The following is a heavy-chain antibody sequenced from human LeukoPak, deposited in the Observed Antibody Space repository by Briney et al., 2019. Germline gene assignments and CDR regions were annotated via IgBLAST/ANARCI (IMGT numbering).Heavy chain of an antibody. Sequence: SETLSLTCTVSGGSISGYYWTWIRQPPGKGLEWIGYIYYSGSTTCNPSLTSRVTTSLDTSKNQFSLVLSSVTAADTAVYYCARSVAVPGTEIDFWGQGTLVTVSS. CDR2: IYYSGST. V-gene: IGHV4-59*01. D-gene: IGHD6-19*01. CDR3: ARSVAVPGTEIDF. CDR1: GGSISGYY. J-gene: IGHJ4*02.